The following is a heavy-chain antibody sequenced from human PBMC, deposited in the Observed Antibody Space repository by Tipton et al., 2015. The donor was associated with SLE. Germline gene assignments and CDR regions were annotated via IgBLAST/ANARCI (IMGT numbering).Heavy chain of an antibody. V-gene: IGHV4-61*01. CDR1: GGSISSGSYY. CDR2: IYYSGST. J-gene: IGHJ6*04. CDR3: ARDRSNGVDV. Sequence: TLSLTCTVSGGSISSGSYYWSWIWQPPGKGLEWIGYIYYSGSTNYNPSLKSRVTISVDTSKNQFSLKLSSVTAADTAVYYCARDRSNGVDVWGKGTTVTVSS.